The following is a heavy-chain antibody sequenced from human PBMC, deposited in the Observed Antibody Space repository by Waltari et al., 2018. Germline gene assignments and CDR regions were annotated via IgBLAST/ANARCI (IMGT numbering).Heavy chain of an antibody. J-gene: IGHJ3*02. V-gene: IGHV3-33*01. CDR3: AREVYCGGDCYSPSDAFDI. CDR1: GFTFSSYG. D-gene: IGHD2-21*02. CDR2: IWYDGSNK. Sequence: VQLVESGGGLVQPGRSLRLSCAASGFTFSSYGMHWVRQAPGTGLEWVAVIWYDGSNKYYADSVKGRFTISRDNSKNTLYLQMNSLRAEDTAVYYCAREVYCGGDCYSPSDAFDIWGQGTMVTVSS.